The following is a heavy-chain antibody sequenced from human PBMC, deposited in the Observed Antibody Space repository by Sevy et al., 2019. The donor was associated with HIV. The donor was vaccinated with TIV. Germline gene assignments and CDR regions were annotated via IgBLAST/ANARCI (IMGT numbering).Heavy chain of an antibody. CDR1: GYTFTSYG. CDR3: ARVGDYVWGSYRMGSHFDY. V-gene: IGHV1-18*04. CDR2: ISAYNGNT. J-gene: IGHJ4*02. D-gene: IGHD3-16*02. Sequence: ASVKVSCKASGYTFTSYGISWVRQAPGQGLEWMGWISAYNGNTNYAQKLQGRVTMTTDTSTSTAYMELRSLRSDDTAVYYCARVGDYVWGSYRMGSHFDYWGQGTLVTVSS.